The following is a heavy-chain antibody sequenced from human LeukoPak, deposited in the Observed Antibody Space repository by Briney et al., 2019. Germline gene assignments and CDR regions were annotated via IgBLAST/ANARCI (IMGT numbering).Heavy chain of an antibody. Sequence: SQTLSLTCAISGDSVSSNSAAWNWIRQPPSRGLEWLGRTYYRSKWYNDYAVSVKSRITINPDTSKNRFSLQLNSVTPEDTAVYYCAREGCSGGSCYSGAFDIWGQGTMVTVSS. CDR3: AREGCSGGSCYSGAFDI. CDR2: TYYRSKWYN. J-gene: IGHJ3*02. CDR1: GDSVSSNSAA. D-gene: IGHD2-15*01. V-gene: IGHV6-1*01.